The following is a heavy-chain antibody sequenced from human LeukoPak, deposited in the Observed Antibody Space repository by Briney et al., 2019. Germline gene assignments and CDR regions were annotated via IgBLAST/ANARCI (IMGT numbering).Heavy chain of an antibody. D-gene: IGHD6-19*01. CDR3: ASGRYSSGWWSY. Sequence: GGSLRLSCAASGFTFSTFWMSWVRQAPGKGLEWVANIKEDGTEKYYVDSVKGRFTISRDNAKNSLYLQMNSLRAEDTAVYYCASGRYSSGWWSYWGQGTLVTVSS. V-gene: IGHV3-7*01. CDR2: IKEDGTEK. J-gene: IGHJ4*02. CDR1: GFTFSTFW.